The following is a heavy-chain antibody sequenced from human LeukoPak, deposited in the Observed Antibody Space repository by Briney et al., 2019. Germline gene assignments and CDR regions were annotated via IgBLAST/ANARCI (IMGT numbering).Heavy chain of an antibody. V-gene: IGHV3-23*01. CDR3: AKADSIGYFQH. CDR1: GFTFTNAW. D-gene: IGHD3-22*01. CDR2: ISGSGGST. J-gene: IGHJ1*01. Sequence: PGGSLRPSCVGSGFTFTNAWMDWARQAPGKGLEWVSAISGSGGSTYYAVSVKGRFTISRDNSKNTLYLQMNSLRAEDTAVYYCAKADSIGYFQHWGQGTLVTVSS.